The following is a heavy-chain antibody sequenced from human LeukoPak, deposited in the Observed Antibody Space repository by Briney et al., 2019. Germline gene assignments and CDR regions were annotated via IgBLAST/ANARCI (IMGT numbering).Heavy chain of an antibody. Sequence: PGRSLRLSCAASGFTFDDYAMHWVRQAPGKGLEWVSGITWNSGSIGYADSVKGRFTISRDNAKNSLYLQMNSLRAEDTALYYCAKDTNYYDSSCRFDYWGQGTLVTVSS. CDR2: ITWNSGSI. D-gene: IGHD3-22*01. V-gene: IGHV3-9*01. J-gene: IGHJ4*02. CDR1: GFTFDDYA. CDR3: AKDTNYYDSSCRFDY.